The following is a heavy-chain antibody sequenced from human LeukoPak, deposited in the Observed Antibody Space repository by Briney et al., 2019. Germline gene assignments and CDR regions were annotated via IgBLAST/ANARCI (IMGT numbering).Heavy chain of an antibody. V-gene: IGHV5-51*01. CDR3: ARQAPGYYFDY. CDR1: GFTFSSYE. CDR2: IYPGDSDT. J-gene: IGHJ4*02. Sequence: GGSLRLSCAASGFTFSSYEMNWVRHMPGKGLEWMGIIYPGDSDTRYSPSFQSQVTISADKSISTAYLQWSSVKASDTAMYYCARQAPGYYFDYWGQGTLVTVSS. D-gene: IGHD1-14*01.